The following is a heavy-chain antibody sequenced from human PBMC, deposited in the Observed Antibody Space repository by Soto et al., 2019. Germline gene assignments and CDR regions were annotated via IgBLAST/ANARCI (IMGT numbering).Heavy chain of an antibody. Sequence: SETLSLTCTVSGGSISSYYWGWIRQPPGKGLEWIGYIYYSGSTNYNPSLKSRVTISVDTSKNQFSLKLSSVTAADTAVYYCARDESGYDPNGYFIAFDIWGQGTMVTVSS. V-gene: IGHV4-59*01. CDR2: IYYSGST. CDR3: ARDESGYDPNGYFIAFDI. J-gene: IGHJ3*02. D-gene: IGHD5-12*01. CDR1: GGSISSYY.